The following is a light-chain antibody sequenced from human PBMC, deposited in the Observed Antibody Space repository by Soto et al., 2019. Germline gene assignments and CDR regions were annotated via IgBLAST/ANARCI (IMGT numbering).Light chain of an antibody. CDR3: TSYTTRGTHV. CDR2: DVT. J-gene: IGLJ1*01. CDR1: SSDVGTYDI. Sequence: QVALTPPGSVYGSPGQSIAISCTGTSSDVGTYDIVSWYQQHPGKVPKLIIYDVTIRPSGVSGRFSGSKSGNTAALTISGLQAEDEADYYCTSYTTRGTHVFGTGTKVTVL. V-gene: IGLV2-14*01.